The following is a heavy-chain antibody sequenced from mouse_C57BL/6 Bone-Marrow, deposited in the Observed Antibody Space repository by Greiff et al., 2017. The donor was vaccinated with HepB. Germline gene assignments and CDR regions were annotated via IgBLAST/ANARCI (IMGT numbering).Heavy chain of an antibody. CDR1: GYTFTSYW. J-gene: IGHJ4*01. V-gene: IGHV1-59*01. D-gene: IGHD2-2*01. CDR3: ARGALYYGYDGGYAMDY. Sequence: QVHVKQPGAELVRPGTSVKLSCKASGYTFTSYWMHWVKQRPGQGLEWIGVIDPSDSYTNYNQKFKGKATLTVDTSSSTAYMQLSSLTSEDSAVYYCARGALYYGYDGGYAMDYWGQGTSVTVSS. CDR2: IDPSDSYT.